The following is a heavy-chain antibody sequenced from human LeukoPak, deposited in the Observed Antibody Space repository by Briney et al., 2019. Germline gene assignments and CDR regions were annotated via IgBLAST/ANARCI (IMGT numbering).Heavy chain of an antibody. J-gene: IGHJ4*02. CDR1: GGSISSSSYY. Sequence: SETLSLTCTVSGGSISSSSYYWGWIRQPPGKGLEWIGSIYYSGSTYYNPSLKSRVTISVDTSKNQFSLKLSSVTAADTAVYYCARDQDGYNEALDYWGQGTLVTVSS. CDR3: ARDQDGYNEALDY. D-gene: IGHD5-24*01. V-gene: IGHV4-39*07. CDR2: IYYSGST.